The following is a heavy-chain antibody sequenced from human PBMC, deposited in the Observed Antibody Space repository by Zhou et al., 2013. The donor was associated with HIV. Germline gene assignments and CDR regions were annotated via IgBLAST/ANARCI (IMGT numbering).Heavy chain of an antibody. D-gene: IGHD2-15*01. Sequence: QVQLVQSGAEVKKPGSSVKVSCKASGGTFSSYAISWVRQAPGQGLEWMGRIIPILGIANYAQKFQGRVTITADKSTSTAYMELSSLRSEDTAVYYCARGGYCSGGSCYRWPTGDYWGQGTLVTVSS. CDR1: GGTFSSYA. J-gene: IGHJ4*02. CDR3: ARGGYCSGGSCYRWPTGDY. V-gene: IGHV1-69*04. CDR2: IIPILGIA.